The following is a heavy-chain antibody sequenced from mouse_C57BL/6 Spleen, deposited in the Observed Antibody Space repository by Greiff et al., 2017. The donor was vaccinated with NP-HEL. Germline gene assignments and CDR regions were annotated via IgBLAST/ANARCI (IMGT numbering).Heavy chain of an antibody. CDR3: AMDGYYEDYAMDY. CDR2: ISYDGSN. CDR1: GYSITSGYY. Sequence: DVKLQESGPGLVKPSQSLSLTCSVTGYSITSGYYWNWIRQFPGNKLECMGYISYDGSNNYNPSLKNRISITRDTSKNLFFLKLNSVTTETTDTYYCAMDGYYEDYAMDYWGQGTSVTVSS. J-gene: IGHJ4*01. V-gene: IGHV3-6*01. D-gene: IGHD2-3*01.